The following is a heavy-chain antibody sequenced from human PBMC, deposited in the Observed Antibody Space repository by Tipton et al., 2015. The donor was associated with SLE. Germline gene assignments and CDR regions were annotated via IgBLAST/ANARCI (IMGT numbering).Heavy chain of an antibody. CDR3: AKDGGYCSSTSCYWNWYFDL. D-gene: IGHD2-2*01. CDR2: IWYDGSNK. J-gene: IGHJ2*01. CDR1: GFTFSSYG. Sequence: SLRLSCAASGFTFSSYGMHWVRQAPGKGLEWVAVIWYDGSNKYYADSVKGRFTISRDTSQNTLYLQMNSLRAEDTAMYYCAKDGGYCSSTSCYWNWYFDLWGRGTLVTVSS. V-gene: IGHV3-30*18.